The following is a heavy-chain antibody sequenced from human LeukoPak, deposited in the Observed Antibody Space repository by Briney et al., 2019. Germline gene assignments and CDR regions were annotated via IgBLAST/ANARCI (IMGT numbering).Heavy chain of an antibody. CDR2: IYHSGST. V-gene: IGHV4-38-2*02. J-gene: IGHJ4*02. CDR3: ARVPVPPWGYFDY. CDR1: GYSISSGYY. Sequence: PSQTLSLTCTVSGYSISSGYYWGWIRQPPGKGLEWIGSIYHSGSTYYNPSLKSRVTISVDTSKNQFSLKLSSVTAADTAVYYCARVPVPPWGYFDYWGQGTLVTVSS. D-gene: IGHD3-16*01.